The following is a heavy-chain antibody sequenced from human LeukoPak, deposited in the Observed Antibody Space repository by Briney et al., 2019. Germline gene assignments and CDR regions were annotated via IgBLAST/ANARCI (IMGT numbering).Heavy chain of an antibody. CDR2: IYYSGKT. Sequence: SETLSLTCTVSGGSISSGDYYWRWLRQPPEKALEWIGHIYYSGKTYYNPSLKSRVTISVDTCKNQFSLKLSSVTAAGAAMYCCARVNGGNIFDYWGRGRLVSVAS. D-gene: IGHD4-23*01. V-gene: IGHV4-30-4*01. CDR1: GGSISSGDYY. CDR3: ARVNGGNIFDY. J-gene: IGHJ4*02.